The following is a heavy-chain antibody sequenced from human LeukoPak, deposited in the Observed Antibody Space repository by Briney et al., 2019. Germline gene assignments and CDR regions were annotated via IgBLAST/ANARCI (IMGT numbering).Heavy chain of an antibody. Sequence: SQTLSLTCAISGDSVSSNSAVWNWIRQSPSRGLEWLGRTYYRSKWYNDYAVSVQSRITINPDTSNNQFSLKLTSVTAADTAVYYCARHTGSVWSSFDSWGQGTLVTVSS. CDR1: GDSVSSNSAV. CDR3: ARHTGSVWSSFDS. V-gene: IGHV6-1*01. D-gene: IGHD6-19*01. CDR2: TYYRSKWYN. J-gene: IGHJ4*02.